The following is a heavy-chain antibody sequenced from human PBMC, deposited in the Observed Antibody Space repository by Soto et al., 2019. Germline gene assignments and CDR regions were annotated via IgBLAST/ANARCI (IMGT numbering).Heavy chain of an antibody. V-gene: IGHV1-69*06. CDR2: IIPIYGTA. J-gene: IGHJ4*02. CDR3: AREDKPGGYTPPGTSGFDS. D-gene: IGHD5-12*01. Sequence: SVKVSCKASGGTFSTYAISWVRQAPGQGLEWMGGIIPIYGTANYAQKFQGRLTMTADKSTSTVYMELSSLRSDDTAVYYCAREDKPGGYTPPGTSGFDSWGQGTLVTVSS. CDR1: GGTFSTYA.